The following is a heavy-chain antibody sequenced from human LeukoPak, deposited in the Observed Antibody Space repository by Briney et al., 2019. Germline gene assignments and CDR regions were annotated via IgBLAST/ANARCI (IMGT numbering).Heavy chain of an antibody. Sequence: PSETLSLTCTVSGGSISSYYWSWIRQPPGKGLEWIGYIYYSGSTNYNPSLKSRVTISVDTSKSQFSLKLSSVTAADTAVYYCARVSRGSNYYYYGMDVWGQGTTVTVSS. V-gene: IGHV4-59*01. J-gene: IGHJ6*02. CDR3: ARVSRGSNYYYYGMDV. D-gene: IGHD1-26*01. CDR2: IYYSGST. CDR1: GGSISSYY.